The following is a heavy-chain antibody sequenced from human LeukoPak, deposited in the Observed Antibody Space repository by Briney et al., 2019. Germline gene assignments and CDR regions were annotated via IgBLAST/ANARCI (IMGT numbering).Heavy chain of an antibody. CDR1: GFTFSSYE. CDR3: ASHVVVTAIEDYYYGMDV. Sequence: GGSLRLSCAASGFTFSSYEMNWVRQAPGQGLEGVSYISSSGSTIYYADSVKGRFTISRDNAKNSLYLQMNSLRAEDTAVYYCASHVVVTAIEDYYYGMDVWGQGTTVTVSS. V-gene: IGHV3-48*03. CDR2: ISSSGSTI. D-gene: IGHD2-21*02. J-gene: IGHJ6*02.